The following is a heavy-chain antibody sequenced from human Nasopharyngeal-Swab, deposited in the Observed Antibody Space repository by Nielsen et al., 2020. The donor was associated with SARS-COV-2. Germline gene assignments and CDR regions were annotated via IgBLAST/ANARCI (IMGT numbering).Heavy chain of an antibody. D-gene: IGHD6-19*01. V-gene: IGHV1-3*01. Sequence: WVRQAPGQRLEWMGWINAGNGNTKYPQKFQGRVTITRDTSASTAYMELSSLRSEDTAVYYCARGVDSVAGDYWGQGTLVTVSS. CDR3: ARGVDSVAGDY. J-gene: IGHJ4*02. CDR2: INAGNGNT.